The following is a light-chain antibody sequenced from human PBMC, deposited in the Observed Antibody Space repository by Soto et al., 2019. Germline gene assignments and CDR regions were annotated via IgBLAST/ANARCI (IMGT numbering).Light chain of an antibody. CDR3: QQYYSYPLT. CDR1: QSISSW. Sequence: DIQMTQSPSTLSASVGDRFTITCRASQSISSWLAWYQQRPGKAPKLLIYDVSSLQSGVPSRFSGSGPGTDFTLTISCLQSEDFATYYCQQYYSYPLTFGGGTKVDNK. V-gene: IGKV1-5*01. J-gene: IGKJ4*01. CDR2: DVS.